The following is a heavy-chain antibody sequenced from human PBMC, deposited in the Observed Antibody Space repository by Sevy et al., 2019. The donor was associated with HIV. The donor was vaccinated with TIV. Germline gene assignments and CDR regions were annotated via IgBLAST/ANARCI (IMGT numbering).Heavy chain of an antibody. Sequence: SESLSLTCTVSGGSITSLYWIWIRQPPGKGLEWIANIYYNGHINYNPSLKSRVTFSLDTSKNQFSLRLSSVTAADTAMYYCAGENAWGRGYSWGQGTLVTVSS. D-gene: IGHD1-26*01. V-gene: IGHV4-59*08. CDR3: AGENAWGRGYS. CDR2: IYYNGHI. CDR1: GGSITSLY. J-gene: IGHJ4*02.